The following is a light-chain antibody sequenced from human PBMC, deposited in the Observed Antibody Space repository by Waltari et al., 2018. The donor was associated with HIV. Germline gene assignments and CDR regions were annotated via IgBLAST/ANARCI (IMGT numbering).Light chain of an antibody. CDR2: VDSDGSH. Sequence: QLVLTQSPSASASLGASVKLTCTLSSGHSSYAIAWHQQQPEKGPRYLMKVDSDGSHRKGDGIPDHFSGSYSGAERYLTITSRQAEDEADYYCQTWATGVQVFGGGTKLTVL. CDR3: QTWATGVQV. V-gene: IGLV4-69*01. CDR1: SGHSSYA. J-gene: IGLJ3*02.